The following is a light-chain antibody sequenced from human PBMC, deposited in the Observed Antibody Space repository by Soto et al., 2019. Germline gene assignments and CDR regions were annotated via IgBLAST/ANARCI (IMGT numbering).Light chain of an antibody. V-gene: IGKV3-15*01. CDR2: GTY. J-gene: IGKJ1*01. Sequence: EIVLTQSPGTLSLSPGERATLSCRASQSVSNNYLAWYQQKPGQAPRLLIFGTYTRAPGIPSRFSGSGSGTEFTLTISSLQSEDFAVYYCQQFQNWPWTFGQGTKVDIK. CDR3: QQFQNWPWT. CDR1: QSVSNN.